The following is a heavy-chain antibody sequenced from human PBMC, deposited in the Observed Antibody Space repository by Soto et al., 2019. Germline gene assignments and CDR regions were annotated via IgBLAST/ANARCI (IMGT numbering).Heavy chain of an antibody. CDR1: GYTFTSYY. V-gene: IGHV1-46*01. Sequence: ASVKVSCKASGYTFTSYYMHWVRQAPGQGLEWMGIINPSGGSTSYAQKLQGRVTMTRDTSTSTVYMELSSLRSEDTAVYYCARDCSFGSCYSSHYYYGMDVWGQGTTVTVS. CDR3: ARDCSFGSCYSSHYYYGMDV. J-gene: IGHJ6*02. CDR2: INPSGGST. D-gene: IGHD2-15*01.